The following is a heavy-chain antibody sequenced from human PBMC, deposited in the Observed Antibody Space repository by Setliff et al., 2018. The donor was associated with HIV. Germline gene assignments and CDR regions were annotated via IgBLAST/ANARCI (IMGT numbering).Heavy chain of an antibody. D-gene: IGHD1-1*01. CDR3: TTAGHGSLDFDY. Sequence: PGGSLRLSCAASGFFFKNAWMSWVRQAPGKGLEWIGRIKSEANGGTEESVAFLKGRFTISRDDSKNTLFLQMNSLKVEDTALYYCTTAGHGSLDFDYWGQGTRVTVSS. J-gene: IGHJ4*02. CDR2: IKSEANGGTE. V-gene: IGHV3-15*01. CDR1: GFFFKNAW.